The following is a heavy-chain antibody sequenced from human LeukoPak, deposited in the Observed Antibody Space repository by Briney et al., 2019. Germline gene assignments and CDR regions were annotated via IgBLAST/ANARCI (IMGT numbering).Heavy chain of an antibody. CDR3: AASYYDSSGVDY. J-gene: IGHJ4*02. D-gene: IGHD3-22*01. CDR1: GGSIRSYY. CDR2: IYYSGST. V-gene: IGHV4-59*12. Sequence: SETLSLTCTVSGGSIRSYYWSRIRQPPGKGLEWIAYIYYSGSTNYNPSLKSRVTISVDTSKNQFSLKLSSVTAADTAVYYCAASYYDSSGVDYWGQGTLVTVSS.